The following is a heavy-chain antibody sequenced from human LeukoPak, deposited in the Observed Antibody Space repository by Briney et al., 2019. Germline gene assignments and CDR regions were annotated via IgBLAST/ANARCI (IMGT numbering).Heavy chain of an antibody. CDR3: ARGLLRYFDWLFAG. D-gene: IGHD3-9*01. CDR2: IIPIFGTA. CDR1: GGTFSSYA. Sequence: GASVKVSCKASGGTFSSYAISWVRQAPGQGLEWMGGIIPIFGTANYAQKFQGRVTITADESTSTAYMELSSLRSEDAAMYYCARGLLRYFDWLFAGWGQGTLVTVSS. V-gene: IGHV1-69*13. J-gene: IGHJ4*02.